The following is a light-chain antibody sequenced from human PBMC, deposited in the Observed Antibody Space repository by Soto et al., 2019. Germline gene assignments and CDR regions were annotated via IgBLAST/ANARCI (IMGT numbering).Light chain of an antibody. CDR2: KAS. Sequence: DIQMTQSPSTLSASVGDRVTITCRASRSVYSWLAWYQQKPGKAPNLLIYKASNLESGVPSRFSGSGSGTDFTLTISSLQPDDAATYYCQQYNSYSSFGQGTKLEI. CDR1: RSVYSW. J-gene: IGKJ2*01. CDR3: QQYNSYSS. V-gene: IGKV1-5*03.